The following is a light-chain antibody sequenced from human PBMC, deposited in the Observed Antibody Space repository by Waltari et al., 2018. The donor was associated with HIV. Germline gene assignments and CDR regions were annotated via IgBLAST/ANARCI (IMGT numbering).Light chain of an antibody. CDR3: SSYTSLTTLV. CDR2: EVT. Sequence: QSALPQPASLSGSPGQSITFSCTASRGDGHNYTYFSWYQQHPGKAPKPIIYEVTKRPSGVSSRFSGSKSGNTASLTISGLQPDDEAHYYCSSYTSLTTLVFGGGTKVTVL. V-gene: IGLV2-14*01. CDR1: RGDGHNYTY. J-gene: IGLJ3*02.